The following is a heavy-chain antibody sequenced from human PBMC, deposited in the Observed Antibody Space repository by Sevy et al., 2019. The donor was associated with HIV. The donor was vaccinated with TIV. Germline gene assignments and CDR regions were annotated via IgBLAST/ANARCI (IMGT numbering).Heavy chain of an antibody. J-gene: IGHJ3*02. CDR2: IYSGGST. V-gene: IGHV3-53*01. CDR3: ARADYDFWSGCSTGPFGAFDI. D-gene: IGHD3-3*01. Sequence: GGSLRLSCAASGFTVSSNYMSWVRQAPGKGLEWVSVIYSGGSTYYPDSVKGRFTISRDNSKNTLYLQMNSLRAEDTAVYYCARADYDFWSGCSTGPFGAFDIWGQGTMVTVSS. CDR1: GFTVSSNY.